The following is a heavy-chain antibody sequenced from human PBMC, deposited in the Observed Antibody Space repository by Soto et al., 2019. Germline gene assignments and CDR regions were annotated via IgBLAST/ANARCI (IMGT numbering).Heavy chain of an antibody. J-gene: IGHJ6*02. CDR1: GFTFSSYG. V-gene: IGHV3-33*01. CDR2: ILYDGSNK. Sequence: GGSLRLSCAASGFTFSSYGMHWVRQAPGKGLEWVAVILYDGSNKYYADSVKGRFTISRDNSKNTLYLQMNSLRAEDTAVYYFARGSYDFWSGYLYYYYGMDVWGQGTTVTVSS. CDR3: ARGSYDFWSGYLYYYYGMDV. D-gene: IGHD3-3*01.